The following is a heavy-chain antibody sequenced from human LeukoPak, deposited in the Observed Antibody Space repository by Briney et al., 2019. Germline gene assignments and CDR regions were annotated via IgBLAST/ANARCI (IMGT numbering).Heavy chain of an antibody. CDR2: INPSGGST. CDR3: ARARYYYDSSGYYHPLDTFDI. CDR1: GYTFTSYY. V-gene: IGHV1-46*01. Sequence: ASVKNSCKASGYTFTSYYMHWVRQAPGQGLEWMGIINPSGGSTSYAQKFQGRVTMTRDTSTSTVYMELSSLRSEDTAVYYCARARYYYDSSGYYHPLDTFDIWGQGTMVTVSS. D-gene: IGHD3-22*01. J-gene: IGHJ3*02.